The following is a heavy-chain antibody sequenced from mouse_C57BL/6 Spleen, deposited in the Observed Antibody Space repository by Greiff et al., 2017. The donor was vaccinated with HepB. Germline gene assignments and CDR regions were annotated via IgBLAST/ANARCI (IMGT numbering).Heavy chain of an antibody. Sequence: EVNVVESEGGLVQPGSSMKLSCTASGFTFSDYYMAWVRQVPEKGLEWVANINYDGSSTYYLDSLKSRFIISRDNAKNILYLQMSSLKSEDTATYYCARERDYYGSSPWFAYWGQGTLVTVSA. CDR2: INYDGSST. J-gene: IGHJ3*01. V-gene: IGHV5-16*01. D-gene: IGHD1-1*01. CDR1: GFTFSDYY. CDR3: ARERDYYGSSPWFAY.